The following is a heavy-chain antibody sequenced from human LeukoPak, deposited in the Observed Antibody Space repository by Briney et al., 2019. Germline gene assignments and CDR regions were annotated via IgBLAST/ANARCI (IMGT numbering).Heavy chain of an antibody. D-gene: IGHD3-22*01. CDR1: GSSISSYY. CDR2: IYTSGST. V-gene: IGHV4-4*07. CDR3: ARDLTYYYDSSGYYDAFDI. Sequence: PSETLSLTCTVSGSSISSYYWSWIRQPAGKGLEWIGRIYTSGSTNYNPSLKSRVTMSVDTSKNQFSLKLSSVTAADTAVYYCARDLTYYYDSSGYYDAFDIWGQGTMVTVSS. J-gene: IGHJ3*02.